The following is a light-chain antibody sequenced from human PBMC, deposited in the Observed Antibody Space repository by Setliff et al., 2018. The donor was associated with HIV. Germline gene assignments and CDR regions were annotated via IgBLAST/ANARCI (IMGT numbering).Light chain of an antibody. CDR2: SNY. V-gene: IGLV1-44*01. J-gene: IGLJ1*01. CDR3: AAWDDSLNGYV. Sequence: QPVLTQPPSASGTPGQRVTISCSGSFSNIGRNTINWYQQLPGTAPNLLIYSNYQRPSGVPDRFSVSKSGTSASLAISGLQSEDESDYYCAAWDDSLNGYVFGTGTKVTVL. CDR1: FSNIGRNT.